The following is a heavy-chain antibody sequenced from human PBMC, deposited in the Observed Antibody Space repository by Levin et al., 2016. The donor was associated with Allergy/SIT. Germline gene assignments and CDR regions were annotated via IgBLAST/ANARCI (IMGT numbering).Heavy chain of an antibody. V-gene: IGHV5-51*01. CDR2: IYPGDSDT. CDR1: GYSFTRYW. Sequence: GESLKISCKGSGYSFTRYWIAWVRQMPGKGLEWMGIIYPGDSDTTYSLSFQGQVTISADTSITTAYLQWTSLKASDTAMYYCARKPVGFGEQIYWGQGTLVTVSS. J-gene: IGHJ4*02. D-gene: IGHD3-10*01. CDR3: ARKPVGFGEQIY.